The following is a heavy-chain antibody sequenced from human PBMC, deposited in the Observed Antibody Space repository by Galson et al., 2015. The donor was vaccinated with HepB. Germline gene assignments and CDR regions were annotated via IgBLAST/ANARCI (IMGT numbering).Heavy chain of an antibody. CDR2: ISSSSSYI. D-gene: IGHD1-26*01. Sequence: SLRLSCAASGFTFSSYSMNWVRQAPGKGLEWVSSISSSSSYIYYADSVKGRFTISRDNAKNSLYLQMNSLRAEDTAVYYCAREEWGLLSSAFDIWGQGTMLTVSS. CDR1: GFTFSSYS. V-gene: IGHV3-21*01. J-gene: IGHJ3*02. CDR3: AREEWGLLSSAFDI.